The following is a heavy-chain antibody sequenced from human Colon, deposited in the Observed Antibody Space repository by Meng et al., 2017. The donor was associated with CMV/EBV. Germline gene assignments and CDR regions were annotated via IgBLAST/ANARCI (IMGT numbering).Heavy chain of an antibody. CDR2: VCRDEDRK. V-gene: IGHV3-23*03. J-gene: IGHJ4*02. Sequence: RWGRQARGKEVEWVWIVCRDEDRKWYEDAGKGRFAVSRGDSENKLYLQMSSLRAEDTDVYYCAEYYDSSGCSFGKDYFDYWGQGTLVTVSS. CDR3: AEYYDSSGCSFGKDYFDY. D-gene: IGHD3-22*01.